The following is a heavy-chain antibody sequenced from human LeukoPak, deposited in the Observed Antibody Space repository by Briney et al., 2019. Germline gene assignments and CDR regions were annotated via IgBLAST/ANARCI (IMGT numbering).Heavy chain of an antibody. CDR2: ISSSSYI. CDR3: ARDTSGGDYLFDY. Sequence: GGSLRLSCAASGFTFSSYSMNWVRQAPGKGLEWVSSISSSSYIYYADSVKGRFTISRDNAKNSLYLQMNSLRAEDTAVYYCARDTSGGDYLFDYWGQGTLVTVSP. D-gene: IGHD4-17*01. J-gene: IGHJ4*02. CDR1: GFTFSSYS. V-gene: IGHV3-21*01.